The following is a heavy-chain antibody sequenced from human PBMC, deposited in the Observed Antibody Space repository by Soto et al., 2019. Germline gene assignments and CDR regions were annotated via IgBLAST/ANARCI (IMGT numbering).Heavy chain of an antibody. CDR3: ARGNGSSHHGEDY. D-gene: IGHD2-15*01. V-gene: IGHV4-31*03. J-gene: IGHJ4*02. CDR1: GGSLRRGGHY. CDR2: IYYSGST. Sequence: SETLSLTPTVSGGSLRRGGHYWSWVRQLPGKGLEWIGFIYYSGSTYYNPSLHSRVTISVDSQNQFSLRLSSVTVADTALYYCARGNGSSHHGEDYWGPGTLVTVSS.